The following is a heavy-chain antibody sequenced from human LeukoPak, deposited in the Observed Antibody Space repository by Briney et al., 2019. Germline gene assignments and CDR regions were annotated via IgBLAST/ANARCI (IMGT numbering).Heavy chain of an antibody. Sequence: SQTLSLTCTGSGGSISSGDYYWSWIRQPPGKGLEWIGYIYYSGSTYYNPSLKSRVTISVDTSKNQFSLKLSSVTAADTAVYYCARDPRFLEWAYGMDVWGQGTTVTVSS. J-gene: IGHJ6*02. D-gene: IGHD3-3*01. CDR1: GGSISSGDYY. CDR3: ARDPRFLEWAYGMDV. CDR2: IYYSGST. V-gene: IGHV4-30-4*01.